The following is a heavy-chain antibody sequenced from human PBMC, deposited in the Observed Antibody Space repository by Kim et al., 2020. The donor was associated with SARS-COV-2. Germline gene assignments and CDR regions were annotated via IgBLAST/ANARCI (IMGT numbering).Heavy chain of an antibody. CDR2: IYYSGST. CDR3: ARSYYGSGSYVPWFDP. CDR1: GGSISSYY. Sequence: SETLSLTCTVSGGSISSYYWSWIRQPPGKGLEWIGYIYYSGSTNYNPSLKSRVTISVDTSKNQFSLKLSSVTAADTAVYYFARSYYGSGSYVPWFDPWGQGTLVTVSS. D-gene: IGHD3-10*01. J-gene: IGHJ5*02. V-gene: IGHV4-59*08.